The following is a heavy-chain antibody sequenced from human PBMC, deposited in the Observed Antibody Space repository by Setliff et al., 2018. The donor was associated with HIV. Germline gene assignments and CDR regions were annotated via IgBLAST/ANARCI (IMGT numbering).Heavy chain of an antibody. V-gene: IGHV1-69*06. CDR3: ARGRVIAAAGRGWFDP. J-gene: IGHJ5*02. D-gene: IGHD6-13*01. CDR2: IIPIFGTA. Sequence: ASVKVSCKASGYTFTGYYMHWVRQAPGQGLEWMGRIIPIFGTANYAQKFQGRVTITADKSTSTAFMELSSLRSEDTAVYYCARGRVIAAAGRGWFDPWGQGTLVTVSS. CDR1: GYTFTGYY.